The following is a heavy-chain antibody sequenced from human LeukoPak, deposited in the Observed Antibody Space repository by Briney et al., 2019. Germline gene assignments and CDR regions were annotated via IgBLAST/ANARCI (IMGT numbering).Heavy chain of an antibody. CDR1: GFTFSSYS. D-gene: IGHD3-22*01. CDR3: AGSWKYYYVSSGYFLFDY. V-gene: IGHV3-21*01. CDR2: ISSSSSYI. J-gene: IGHJ4*02. Sequence: TGGSLRLSCAASGFTFSSYSMNWVRQAPGKGLEWVSSISSSSSYIYYADSVKGRFTISRDNAKNSLYLQMNSLRAADTAVYYCAGSWKYYYVSSGYFLFDYWGQGTLVTVSS.